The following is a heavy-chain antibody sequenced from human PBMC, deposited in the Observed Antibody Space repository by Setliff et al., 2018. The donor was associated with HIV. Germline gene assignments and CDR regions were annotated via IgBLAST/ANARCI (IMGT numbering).Heavy chain of an antibody. D-gene: IGHD3-16*01. CDR3: ARPLTGSYNCWGDAFAI. CDR2: IYYSGST. V-gene: IGHV4-59*08. CDR1: SGSISSHY. Sequence: PSETLSLASTVSSGSISSHYWSWMRQPPGKGMEWIGSIYYSGSTNYNTSLKSRVTISVDASKTKLSLKLTSVTAAHTATYYCARPLTGSYNCWGDAFAIWGQGTMVTVSS. J-gene: IGHJ3*02.